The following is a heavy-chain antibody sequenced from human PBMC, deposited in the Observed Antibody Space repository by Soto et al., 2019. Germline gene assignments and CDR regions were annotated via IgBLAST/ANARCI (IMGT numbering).Heavy chain of an antibody. CDR1: GFTFSRYG. V-gene: IGHV3-30*18. D-gene: IGHD3-3*01. CDR2: ISYDGNNK. J-gene: IGHJ6*02. Sequence: QVQLVESGGGVGQPGRSLRLSCAASGFTFSRYGMHWVRQAPGKGLEWVAVISYDGNNKYYEDSVKGRFNISRDNSKNTLYLQMNSLRAEDTAVYYCAKDLNYDFWSGYGWVYHYAMDVWGQGTTVTVSS. CDR3: AKDLNYDFWSGYGWVYHYAMDV.